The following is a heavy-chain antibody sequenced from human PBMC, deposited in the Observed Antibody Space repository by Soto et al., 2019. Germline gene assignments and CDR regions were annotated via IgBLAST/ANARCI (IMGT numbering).Heavy chain of an antibody. CDR1: GYTFTGYY. J-gene: IGHJ6*02. CDR3: ARDRYYDFWSGYYHSPDYYYYGMDV. D-gene: IGHD3-3*01. Sequence: GVPVKVSCKASGYTFTGYYMHWVRHAPGKGLEWMGWINPNSGGSNYAQKFQGWVTMARGTSISTAYMELSRLRSDDTAVYYCARDRYYDFWSGYYHSPDYYYYGMDVWGQGTTVTVSS. V-gene: IGHV1-2*04. CDR2: INPNSGGS.